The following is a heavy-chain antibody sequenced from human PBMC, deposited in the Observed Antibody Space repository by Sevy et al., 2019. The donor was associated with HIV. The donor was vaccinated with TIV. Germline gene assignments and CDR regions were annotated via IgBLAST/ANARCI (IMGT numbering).Heavy chain of an antibody. CDR3: ARHTSLLGSVYCGGDCYSLPFDY. CDR1: GGSISSSSYY. D-gene: IGHD2-21*01. J-gene: IGHJ4*02. Sequence: SETLSLTCTVSGGSISSSSYYWGWIRQPPGKGLEWIGSIYYSGSTYYNPSLKSRVTISVDTSKNQFSLKLSSVTAADTAVYYCARHTSLLGSVYCGGDCYSLPFDYWGPGTLVTVSS. V-gene: IGHV4-39*01. CDR2: IYYSGST.